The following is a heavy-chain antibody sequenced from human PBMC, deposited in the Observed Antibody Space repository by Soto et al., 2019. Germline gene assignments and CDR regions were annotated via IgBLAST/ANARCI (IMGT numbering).Heavy chain of an antibody. CDR1: GITFSSHD. V-gene: IGHV3-13*01. CDR2: IDSAGDA. Sequence: EVQLVESGGGLVQPGGSLRLSCAASGITFSSHDMHWVRQVTGKGLEWVSGIDSAGDAKYTASVKGRFTISRENAKNSLHLQMNRLRAGDTAVYYCARGGIRGVSWNWFDTLGQGTLVTVSS. D-gene: IGHD3-10*01. J-gene: IGHJ5*02. CDR3: ARGGIRGVSWNWFDT.